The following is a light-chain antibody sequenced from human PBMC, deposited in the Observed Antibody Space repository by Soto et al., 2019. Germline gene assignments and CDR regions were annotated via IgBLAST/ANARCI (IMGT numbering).Light chain of an antibody. Sequence: QSVLTQPASVSGSPGQSITISCTGTSSDVGGYNYVSWYQQHPGKAPKLMIYDVSNRPSGVSKRFSGSKSGNTASLTISGLQAEDEADYDCSSYTSSSTVVFGGGTKLTVL. V-gene: IGLV2-14*01. J-gene: IGLJ2*01. CDR2: DVS. CDR3: SSYTSSSTVV. CDR1: SSDVGGYNY.